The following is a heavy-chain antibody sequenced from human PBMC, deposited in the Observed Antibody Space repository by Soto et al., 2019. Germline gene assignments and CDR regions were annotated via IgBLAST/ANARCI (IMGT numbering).Heavy chain of an antibody. J-gene: IGHJ6*02. V-gene: IGHV4-59*01. D-gene: IGHD3-22*01. CDR3: ASSSGDYYYYGMGV. Sequence: SETLSLTCTVSGGSISSYYCSWIRQPPGKGLEWIGYIYYSGSTNYNPSLKSRVTISVDTSKNQFSLKLSSVTAADTAVYYCASSSGDYYYYGMGVWGQGTTVTVSS. CDR1: GGSISSYY. CDR2: IYYSGST.